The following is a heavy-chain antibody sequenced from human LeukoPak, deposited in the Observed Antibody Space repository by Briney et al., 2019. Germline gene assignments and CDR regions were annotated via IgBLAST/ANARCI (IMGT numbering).Heavy chain of an antibody. CDR3: ARLEDYVLEY. V-gene: IGHV4-59*08. D-gene: IGHD4-17*01. CDR1: GVSIGTYY. CDR2: INYRGTT. Sequence: PSETLSLTCSVSGVSIGTYYWSWVLQPAGEELEWIGYINYRGTTSYNPSLKSRVTISVDTSKNQFFLNLRSATAADTAVYYCARLEDYVLEYWGLGTLVTVSS. J-gene: IGHJ4*02.